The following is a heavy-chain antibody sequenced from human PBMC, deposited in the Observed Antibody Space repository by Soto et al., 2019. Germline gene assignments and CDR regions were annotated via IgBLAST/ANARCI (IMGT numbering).Heavy chain of an antibody. J-gene: IGHJ6*02. CDR2: IIPVFGLV. D-gene: IGHD3-22*01. Sequence: QVHLLLQSGAEVKKPGPSVKVSCKASGGTPSNSAISWVRQAPGQGLEWMGGIIPVFGLVKYAQNFQGRVTITADESTNTAYMELSSLRPEDTAVCYCAGGRIVVVGSRAYYGMDVWGQGPTVTVSS. CDR1: GGTPSNSA. V-gene: IGHV1-69*01. CDR3: AGGRIVVVGSRAYYGMDV.